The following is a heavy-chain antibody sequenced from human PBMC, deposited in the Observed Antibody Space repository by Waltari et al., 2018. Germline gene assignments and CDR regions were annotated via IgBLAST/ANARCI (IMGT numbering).Heavy chain of an antibody. V-gene: IGHV4-34*01. CDR2: INHSGST. Sequence: QVQLPQWGAGLLNPSETLSLTCAVCGGLSSGYAWSWIRQPPGKGLEWIGEINHSGSTNYNPSLKSRVTISVDTSKNQFSLKLSSVTAADTAVYYCARRGVVPALPSNWFDPWGQGTLVTVSS. CDR1: GGLSSGYA. J-gene: IGHJ5*02. CDR3: ARRGVVPALPSNWFDP. D-gene: IGHD2-2*01.